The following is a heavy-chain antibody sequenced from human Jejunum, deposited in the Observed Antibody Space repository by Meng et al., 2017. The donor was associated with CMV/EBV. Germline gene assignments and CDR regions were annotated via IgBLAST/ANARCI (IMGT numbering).Heavy chain of an antibody. CDR2: IYYSGTT. V-gene: IGHV4-39*01. CDR1: ISSSSYF. CDR3: ARGVLEVSDYYYGMDV. Sequence: ISSSSYFWGWIRKPPGKGLEWIGSIYYSGTTFYNPSLKSRVTISGDMSKNQFSLKLSSLTAADTAVFYCARGVLEVSDYYYGMDVWGQGTTVTVSS. D-gene: IGHD2-8*02. J-gene: IGHJ6*02.